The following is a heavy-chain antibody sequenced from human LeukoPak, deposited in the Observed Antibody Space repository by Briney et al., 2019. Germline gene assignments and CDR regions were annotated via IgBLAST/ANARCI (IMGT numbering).Heavy chain of an antibody. V-gene: IGHV3-7*01. D-gene: IGHD1-1*01. CDR2: IKQDGSEK. J-gene: IGHJ4*02. CDR3: AREWPNGYYFDY. Sequence: GGSLRLSCAASGFTVSSNYMSWVRQAPGKGLEWVANIKQDGSEKYYVDSVKGRFTISRDNAKNSLYLQMNSLRAEDTAVYYCAREWPNGYYFDYWGQGTLVTVSS. CDR1: GFTVSSNY.